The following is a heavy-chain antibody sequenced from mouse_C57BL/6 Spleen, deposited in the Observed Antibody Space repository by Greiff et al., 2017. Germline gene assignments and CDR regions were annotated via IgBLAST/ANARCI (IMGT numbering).Heavy chain of an antibody. Sequence: QVQLQESGAELVRPGASVKLSCKASGYTFTDYYINWVKQRPGQGLEWIARIYPGSGNTYYNEKFKGKATLTADKSSSTAYMQLSSLTSEDSAVXFCAGSGDDGYCGRGFAYWGQGTTLTVSA. CDR2: IYPGSGNT. CDR3: AGSGDDGYCGRGFAY. CDR1: GYTFTDYY. J-gene: IGHJ2*01. D-gene: IGHD2-3*01. V-gene: IGHV1-76*01.